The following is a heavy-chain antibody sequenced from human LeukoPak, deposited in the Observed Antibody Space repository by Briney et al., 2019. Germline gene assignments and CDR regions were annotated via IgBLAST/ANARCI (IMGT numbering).Heavy chain of an antibody. Sequence: GGSLRLSCAASVFTFSSFHMCWVRQALGKGLECVSATSSSGGSTYYADSLKGRFTISRDSSKNTLYLQMNSLRAEDTAVYYCARVVGTYPSYHPLESWGQGTLVTVSS. CDR3: ARVVGTYPSYHPLES. J-gene: IGHJ4*02. CDR2: TSSSGGST. D-gene: IGHD1-14*01. CDR1: VFTFSSFH. V-gene: IGHV3-23*01.